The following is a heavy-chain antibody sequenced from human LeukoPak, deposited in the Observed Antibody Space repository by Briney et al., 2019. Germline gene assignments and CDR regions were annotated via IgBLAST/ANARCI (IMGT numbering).Heavy chain of an antibody. Sequence: GGSLRLSCAASGLTFSHYWMSWVRQAPGKGLEWVANIKQDGSEKYYVDSVKGRFTISRDNAKNSLYLQMNGLRAEDTAVYYRAADSSGYYWAFWGQGTLVTVSS. CDR3: AADSSGYYWAF. CDR2: IKQDGSEK. V-gene: IGHV3-7*01. CDR1: GLTFSHYW. J-gene: IGHJ1*01. D-gene: IGHD3-22*01.